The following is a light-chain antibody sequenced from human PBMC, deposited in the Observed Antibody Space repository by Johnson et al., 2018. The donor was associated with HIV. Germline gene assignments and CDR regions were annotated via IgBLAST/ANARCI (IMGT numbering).Light chain of an antibody. CDR3: GTWDTSLSAGV. CDR2: DNK. J-gene: IGLJ1*01. Sequence: QSVLTQPPSVSAAPGQTVTISCSGSSSNIGNNYVSWYQQLPGTAPKLLIYDNKKRPSGIPDRFSGSKSGTSATLGITGLQTGDEADYYCGTWDTSLSAGVFGPGTKVSVL. V-gene: IGLV1-51*01. CDR1: SSNIGNNY.